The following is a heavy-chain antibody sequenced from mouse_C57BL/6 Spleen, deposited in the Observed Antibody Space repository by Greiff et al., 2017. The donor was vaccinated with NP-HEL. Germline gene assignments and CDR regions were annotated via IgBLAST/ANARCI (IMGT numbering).Heavy chain of an antibody. CDR3: ARRAYYSNYEWYFDV. J-gene: IGHJ1*03. Sequence: VQLQQSGPELVKPGASVKIPCKASGYTFTDYNMDWVKQSHGKSLEWIGDINPNNGGTIYNQKFKGKATLTVDKSSSTAYMELRSLTSEDTAVYYCARRAYYSNYEWYFDVWGTGTTVTVSS. CDR1: GYTFTDYN. CDR2: INPNNGGT. V-gene: IGHV1-18*01. D-gene: IGHD2-5*01.